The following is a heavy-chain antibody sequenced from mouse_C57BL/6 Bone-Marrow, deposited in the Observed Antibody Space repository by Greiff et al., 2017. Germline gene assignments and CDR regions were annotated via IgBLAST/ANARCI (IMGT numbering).Heavy chain of an antibody. CDR1: GYTFTSYG. CDR2: IYPRSGNT. J-gene: IGHJ3*01. CDR3: ASSSGFAY. V-gene: IGHV1-81*01. Sequence: QVHVKQSGAELARPGASVKLSCKASGYTFTSYGISWVKQRTGQGLEWIGEIYPRSGNTYYNEKFKGKATLTADKSSSTAYMELRSLTSEDSAVYFCASSSGFAYWGQGTLVTVSA. D-gene: IGHD1-3*01.